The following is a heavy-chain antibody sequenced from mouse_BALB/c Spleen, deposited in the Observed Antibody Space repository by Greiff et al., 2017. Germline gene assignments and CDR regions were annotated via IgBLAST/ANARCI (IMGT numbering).Heavy chain of an antibody. D-gene: IGHD2-4*01. V-gene: IGHV5-6*01. CDR3: ARQGDDYDGFAY. J-gene: IGHJ3*01. CDR2: ISSGGSST. CDR1: GFTFSSYG. Sequence: EVMLVESGGDLVKPGGSLKLSCAASGFTFSSYGLSWVRQTPDKRLEWVATISSGGSSTYYPDSVKGRFTISRDNAKNTLYLQMSSLKSEDTAMYYCARQGDDYDGFAYWGQGTLVTVSA.